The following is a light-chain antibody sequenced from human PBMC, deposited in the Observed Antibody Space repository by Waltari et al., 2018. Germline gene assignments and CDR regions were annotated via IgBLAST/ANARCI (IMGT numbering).Light chain of an antibody. V-gene: IGLV2-11*01. Sequence: QSALTQPRSVSGSPGQSVTLSCTGTSRDVGGCNYVSWYQHHPGKAPKLIIYDVTKRPSGVPDRFSASKSDNTASLTISGLQAEDEADYYCCSYAGSITFWVFGGGTKLTVL. CDR2: DVT. J-gene: IGLJ3*02. CDR1: SRDVGGCNY. CDR3: CSYAGSITFWV.